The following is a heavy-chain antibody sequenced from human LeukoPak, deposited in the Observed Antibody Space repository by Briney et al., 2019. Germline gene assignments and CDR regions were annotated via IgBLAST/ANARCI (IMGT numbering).Heavy chain of an antibody. V-gene: IGHV3-48*03. D-gene: IGHD6-19*01. CDR1: GFTFSSYE. Sequence: GGSLRLSYAASGFTFSSYEMNWVRQAPGKGLEWVSYISSSGSTIYYADSVKGRFTISRDNAQNSLSLQMNSLRAEDTAVYYCARVKDVAVAGRATMDVWGKGTTVTISS. CDR2: ISSSGSTI. CDR3: ARVKDVAVAGRATMDV. J-gene: IGHJ6*03.